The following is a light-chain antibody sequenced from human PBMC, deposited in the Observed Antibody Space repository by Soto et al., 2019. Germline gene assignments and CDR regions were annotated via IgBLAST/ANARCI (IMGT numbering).Light chain of an antibody. J-gene: IGKJ4*01. V-gene: IGKV1-9*01. CDR2: GAS. Sequence: DIQLTQSPSFLSASIGDRVTITCRASQGIRSFLAWYQQKPGKAPKLLIYGASTLQSGVPSRFSGSGSGTEVTLTIRSLQPDDFGTYYCQQLNNYPLSFGGGTKVEIK. CDR1: QGIRSF. CDR3: QQLNNYPLS.